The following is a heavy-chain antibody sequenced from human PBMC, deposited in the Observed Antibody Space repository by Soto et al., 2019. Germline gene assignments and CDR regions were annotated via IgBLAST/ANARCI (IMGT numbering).Heavy chain of an antibody. J-gene: IGHJ5*02. CDR3: ARMESFGSLNWFDP. V-gene: IGHV1-8*02. CDR2: MNPGSGDT. Sequence: ASVKVSCRASGYTFTNNDVSWVRQATGQGLEWMGWMNPGSGDTGYAQKFQGRVTMTRDISIATAYMELNSLTSEDTAIYYCARMESFGSLNWFDPWGQGTLVTVSS. CDR1: GYTFTNND. D-gene: IGHD5-18*01.